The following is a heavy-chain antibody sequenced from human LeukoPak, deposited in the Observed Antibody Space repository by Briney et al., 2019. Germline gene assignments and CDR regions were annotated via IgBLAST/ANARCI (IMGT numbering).Heavy chain of an antibody. V-gene: IGHV5-51*01. CDR1: GYSFTSCW. J-gene: IGHJ4*02. D-gene: IGHD5-18*01. Sequence: GESLKTSCKASGYSFTSCWIGWVRQMPGKGVEGMGIIDPSDYETRYTPSFQGQVTISVDKSLTTADLQWNSLKASDTAMYYGARQTAMGRSGDYWGQGTLVTVSS. CDR3: ARQTAMGRSGDY. CDR2: IDPSDYET.